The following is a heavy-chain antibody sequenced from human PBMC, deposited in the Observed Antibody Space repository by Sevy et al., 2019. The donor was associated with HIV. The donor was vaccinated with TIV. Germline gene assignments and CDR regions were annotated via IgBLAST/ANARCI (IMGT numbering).Heavy chain of an antibody. D-gene: IGHD4-17*01. CDR3: ARDPRPPTTVTTLYGMDV. Sequence: GGSLRLSCAASGFTFSSYGMHWVRQAPGKGLEWVAVIWYDGSNKYHADSVKGRFTISRDNSKNTLYLQMNSLRAEDTAVYYCARDPRPPTTVTTLYGMDVWGQGTTVTVSS. CDR2: IWYDGSNK. J-gene: IGHJ6*02. CDR1: GFTFSSYG. V-gene: IGHV3-33*01.